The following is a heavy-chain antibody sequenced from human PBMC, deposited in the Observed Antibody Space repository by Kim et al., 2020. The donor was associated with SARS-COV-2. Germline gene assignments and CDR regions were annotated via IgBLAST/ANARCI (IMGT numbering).Heavy chain of an antibody. Sequence: SETLSLTCTVSGGSISSSSYYWGWIRQPPGKGLEWIGSIYYSGSTYYNPSLKSRVTISVDTSKNQFSLKLSSVTAADTAVYYCASAVVYYGSGPLGWFDPWGQGTLVTVSS. J-gene: IGHJ5*02. CDR2: IYYSGST. V-gene: IGHV4-39*01. CDR1: GGSISSSSYY. CDR3: ASAVVYYGSGPLGWFDP. D-gene: IGHD3-10*01.